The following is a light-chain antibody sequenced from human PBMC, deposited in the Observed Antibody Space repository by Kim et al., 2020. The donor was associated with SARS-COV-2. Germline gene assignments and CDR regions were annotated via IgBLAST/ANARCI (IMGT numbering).Light chain of an antibody. CDR3: AAWDDSLSGV. Sequence: ELTQPPSASGTPGQRVTISCSGSSSNIGSNYVYWYQQLPGTAPKLLIYRNDQRPSGVPDRFSGSKSGTSASLAISGLRSEDEADYYCAAWDDSLSGVFGGGTKLTVL. J-gene: IGLJ3*02. CDR1: SSNIGSNY. V-gene: IGLV1-47*01. CDR2: RND.